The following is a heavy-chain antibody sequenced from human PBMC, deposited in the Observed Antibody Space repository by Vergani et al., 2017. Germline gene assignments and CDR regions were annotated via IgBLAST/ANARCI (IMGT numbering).Heavy chain of an antibody. J-gene: IGHJ4*02. V-gene: IGHV1-46*03. Sequence: QVQVVQSGDEVKKSGASVKVSCKTSGYTFSNYYMHWVRQAPGQGLEWLVIINHSGGHTNYAQKFQGRVTMIRDTSTSKVYMELSSVSSEDTDIYDRALSYYSILPDFRYRGQGTLVTVSA. D-gene: IGHD3-9*01. CDR1: GYTFSNYY. CDR2: INHSGGHT. CDR3: ALSYYSILPDFRY.